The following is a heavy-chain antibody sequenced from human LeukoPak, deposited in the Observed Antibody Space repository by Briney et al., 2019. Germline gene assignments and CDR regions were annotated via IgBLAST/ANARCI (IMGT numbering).Heavy chain of an antibody. CDR2: INPNSGGT. V-gene: IGHV1-2*02. J-gene: IGHJ4*02. D-gene: IGHD6-13*01. Sequence: GASVKVSCKASGYTFTGYYMHWVRQAPGQGLEWMGWINPNSGGTNYAQKFQGRVTMTRDTSISTAYMELSRLRSDDMAVYYCATASHSSSWYNVCAYWGQGTLVTVSS. CDR1: GYTFTGYY. CDR3: ATASHSSSWYNVCAY.